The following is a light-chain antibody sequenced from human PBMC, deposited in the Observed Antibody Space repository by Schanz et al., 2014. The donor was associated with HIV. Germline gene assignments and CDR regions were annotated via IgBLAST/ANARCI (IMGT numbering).Light chain of an antibody. CDR2: RNN. Sequence: QSVLTQPPSVSGTPGQRVTISCSGSSSNIGSNYVYWYQQLPGTAPKLLIYRNNQRPSGVPDRFSGSKSGTSASLAISGLRSEDEADYYCAAWDVLLNGPVFGGGTQLTVL. J-gene: IGLJ7*01. V-gene: IGLV1-47*01. CDR1: SSNIGSNY. CDR3: AAWDVLLNGPV.